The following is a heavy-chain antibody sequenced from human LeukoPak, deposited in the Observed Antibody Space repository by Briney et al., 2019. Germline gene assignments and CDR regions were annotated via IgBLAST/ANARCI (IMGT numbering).Heavy chain of an antibody. J-gene: IGHJ4*02. CDR2: IYSSGTT. CDR3: WGRPAVDGLIAN. Sequence: PSEPLPLTCVVSGVFLHRSFWTWVRQPPGKGLEWIGCIYSSGTTDYLPSLMHRFTISIVTSMNQFFLILAHMTAADTAVYLCWGRPAVDGLIANWGQGILVGVSS. V-gene: IGHV4-59*03. D-gene: IGHD3-10*01. CDR1: GVFLHRSF.